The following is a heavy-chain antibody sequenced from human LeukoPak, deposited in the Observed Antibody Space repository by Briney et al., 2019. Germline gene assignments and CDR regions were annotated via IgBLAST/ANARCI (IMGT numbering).Heavy chain of an antibody. CDR1: GYTFTSYG. J-gene: IGHJ6*02. CDR3: ARDTTGWPEYYYYYGMDV. V-gene: IGHV1-18*01. Sequence: ASVKVSCKASGYTFTSYGISWVRQAPGQGLEWMGWISAYNGNTNYAQKLQGRVTMTTDTSTSTAYMELRSLRSDDTAVYYRARDTTGWPEYYYYYGMDVWGQGTTVTVSS. CDR2: ISAYNGNT. D-gene: IGHD4-17*01.